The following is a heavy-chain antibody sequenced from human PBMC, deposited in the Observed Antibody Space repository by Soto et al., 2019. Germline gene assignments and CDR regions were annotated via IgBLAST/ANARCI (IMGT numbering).Heavy chain of an antibody. CDR1: GFTFSSYS. J-gene: IGHJ4*02. V-gene: IGHV3-21*01. D-gene: IGHD3-22*01. CDR3: AIANYYDSSGYGY. CDR2: ISSSSSYI. Sequence: GGSLRLSCAASGFTFSSYSMNWVRQAPGKGLEWFSSISSSSSYIYYADSVKGRFTISRDNAKNSLYLQMNSLRAEDTAVYYCAIANYYDSSGYGYWGQGTLVTVSS.